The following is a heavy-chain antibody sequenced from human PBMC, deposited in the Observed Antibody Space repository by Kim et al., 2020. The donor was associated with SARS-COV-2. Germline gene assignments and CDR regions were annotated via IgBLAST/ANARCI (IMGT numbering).Heavy chain of an antibody. CDR2: IFYSESA. D-gene: IGHD3-16*01. V-gene: IGHV4-59*13. CDR3: ARVGGYPLGAFDI. J-gene: IGHJ3*02. CDR1: GGSITSYY. Sequence: SETLSLTCTVSGGSITSYYWTWIRQPPGKGLEWIGNIFYSESAKYNPSLKSRVTISLDTSKNQFSLKLISVTAADTALYFCARVGGYPLGAFDIWGQGTMVTVSS.